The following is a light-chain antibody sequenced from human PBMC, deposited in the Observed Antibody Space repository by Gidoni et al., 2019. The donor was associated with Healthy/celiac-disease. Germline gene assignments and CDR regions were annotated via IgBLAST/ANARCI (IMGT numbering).Light chain of an antibody. Sequence: IRLTQSPSSFSASTGDRVTITCRASQGISSYLAWYQQKPGKAPKLLIYDASTLQSGVPSRFSGSGSGTDFTLTISCLQSEDFATYYCQQYYSYPYTFGQGTKLEIK. V-gene: IGKV1-8*01. CDR3: QQYYSYPYT. J-gene: IGKJ2*01. CDR1: QGISSY. CDR2: DAS.